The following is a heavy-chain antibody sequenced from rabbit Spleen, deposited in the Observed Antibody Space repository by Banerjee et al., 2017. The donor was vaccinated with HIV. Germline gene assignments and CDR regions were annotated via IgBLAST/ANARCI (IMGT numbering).Heavy chain of an antibody. CDR1: GFTISSGYD. J-gene: IGHJ4*01. Sequence: VESGGGLVKPGASLTLTCTASGFTISSGYDMCWVRQAPGKGLEWIGCIYTGSSGSTYYASWAKGRFTITRSTSLNTVTLQMTSLTAADTATYFCARAPYLDYLNLWGPGTLVTVS. D-gene: IGHD1-1*01. V-gene: IGHV1S40*01. CDR3: ARAPYLDYLNL. CDR2: IYTGSSGST.